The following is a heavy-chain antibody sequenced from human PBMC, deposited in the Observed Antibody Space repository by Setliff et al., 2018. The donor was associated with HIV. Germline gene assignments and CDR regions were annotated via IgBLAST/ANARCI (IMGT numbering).Heavy chain of an antibody. CDR1: GDSIDRSNFF. CDR2: IYYSGSA. CDR3: ARGGAFCGRDSCYYLDY. J-gene: IGHJ4*02. V-gene: IGHV4-31*01. D-gene: IGHD2-21*02. Sequence: PSETLSLTCTVSGDSIDRSNFFWTWIRQHPGKGLEWIGYIYYSGSATYNPSLKSQASISVDTPRNEFSLKLSSVTAADTAVYFCARGGAFCGRDSCYYLDYWGQGNPVTVSS.